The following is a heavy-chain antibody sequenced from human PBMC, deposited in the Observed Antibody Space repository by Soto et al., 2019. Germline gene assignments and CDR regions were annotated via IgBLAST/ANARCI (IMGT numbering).Heavy chain of an antibody. J-gene: IGHJ6*02. CDR2: IKTDGSEK. Sequence: EVHLVESGGGLVQPGGSLRLSCEASGFTFSAYWMGWVRQAPGTGLQWVATIKTDGSEKYYVDSVTGRFTISRDNDKNSLYLQPNTLRAEDTGVYYCARPIRGSPEDVWGQGTTVTVSS. CDR3: ARPIRGSPEDV. V-gene: IGHV3-7*05. CDR1: GFTFSAYW. D-gene: IGHD1-20*01.